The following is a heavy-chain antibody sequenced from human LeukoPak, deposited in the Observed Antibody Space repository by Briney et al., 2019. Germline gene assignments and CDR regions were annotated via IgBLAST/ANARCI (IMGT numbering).Heavy chain of an antibody. Sequence: GASVNVSCKASGYSFTGDYMHWVRQASGQGLEGMGWINPNSGGTNYAQKFQGRVTMTRDTSISTAYMELSRLRSDDTAVYYCARDLPYGEMAFDIWGQGTMVTVSS. CDR3: ARDLPYGEMAFDI. D-gene: IGHD4-17*01. V-gene: IGHV1-2*02. CDR2: INPNSGGT. CDR1: GYSFTGDY. J-gene: IGHJ3*02.